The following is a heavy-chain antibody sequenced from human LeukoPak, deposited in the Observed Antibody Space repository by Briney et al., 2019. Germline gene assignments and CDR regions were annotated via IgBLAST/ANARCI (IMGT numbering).Heavy chain of an antibody. CDR2: IYYSGST. CDR3: ARDGQQQLANYYYYYGMDV. D-gene: IGHD6-13*01. V-gene: IGHV4-59*01. CDR1: GGSISSYY. Sequence: SETLSLTCTVSGGSISSYYWSWIRQPPGKGLEWIGYIYYSGSTNYNPSLKSRVTISVDTSKNQFSLKLSSVTAADTAVYYCARDGQQQLANYYYYYGMDVWGQGTTVTVSS. J-gene: IGHJ6*02.